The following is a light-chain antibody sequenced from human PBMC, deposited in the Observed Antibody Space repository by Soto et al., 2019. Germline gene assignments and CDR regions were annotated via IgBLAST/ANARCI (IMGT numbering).Light chain of an antibody. Sequence: DIQMTQSPSTLSASVGDRVTITCRASQSISNWLAWYQQKPGKAPKLLIYQASSLESGVPSRFRGRGSGTEFTLTISSLQPDDFATYYCQRYNSYWTFGQGTKVEIK. V-gene: IGKV1-5*03. J-gene: IGKJ1*01. CDR2: QAS. CDR3: QRYNSYWT. CDR1: QSISNW.